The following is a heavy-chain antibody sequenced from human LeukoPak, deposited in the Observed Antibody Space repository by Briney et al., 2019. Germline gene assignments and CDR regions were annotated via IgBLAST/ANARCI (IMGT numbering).Heavy chain of an antibody. Sequence: ASVTVSCKVSASTLSYLSIHWVRQAPGKGLEYVGGSDPEDGETFHAQNFQGRVTMTEDTSIDTAYMELSSLRSEDTAVYYCVTDRARLFWYFDLRGRGTLVTVSS. V-gene: IGHV1-24*01. J-gene: IGHJ2*01. CDR3: VTDRARLFWYFDL. CDR2: SDPEDGET. CDR1: ASTLSYLS. D-gene: IGHD2-21*02.